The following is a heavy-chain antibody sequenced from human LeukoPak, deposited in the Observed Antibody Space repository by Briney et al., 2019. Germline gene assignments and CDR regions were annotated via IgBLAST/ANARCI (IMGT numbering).Heavy chain of an antibody. Sequence: GGSLRLSCAASGFTFSSYIMYWVRQAPGKGLEWVSSISSSSSYIYYADSVKGRFTISRDNAKNSLYLQMNSLRAEDTAVYYCARVPHCSSTSCSSDYWGQGTLVTVSS. CDR2: ISSSSSYI. V-gene: IGHV3-21*01. D-gene: IGHD2-2*01. CDR1: GFTFSSYI. J-gene: IGHJ4*02. CDR3: ARVPHCSSTSCSSDY.